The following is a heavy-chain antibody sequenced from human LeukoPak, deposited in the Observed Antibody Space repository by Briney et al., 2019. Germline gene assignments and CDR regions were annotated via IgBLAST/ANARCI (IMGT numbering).Heavy chain of an antibody. CDR2: ISNSDSTI. CDR3: ARVGTMIVDEVIPGFEGYYYMDV. J-gene: IGHJ6*03. CDR1: GFTFSAYE. D-gene: IGHD3-22*01. Sequence: PGGSLRLSCVVSGFTFSAYEMNWVRQAPGKGLEWVSYISNSDSTISYADSVKGRFTISRDNAKNSLYLQMNSLRAEDTAVYYCARVGTMIVDEVIPGFEGYYYMDVWGKGTTVTVSS. V-gene: IGHV3-48*03.